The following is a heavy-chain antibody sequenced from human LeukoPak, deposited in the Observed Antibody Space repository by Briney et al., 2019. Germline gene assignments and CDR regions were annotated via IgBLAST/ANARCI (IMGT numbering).Heavy chain of an antibody. D-gene: IGHD5-12*01. V-gene: IGHV3-7*01. J-gene: IGHJ4*02. CDR3: ARVHSGWVDY. CDR2: VKQDGSEK. CDR1: GFTFSSYW. Sequence: GWALRLSCAASGFTFSSYWMSWLRQAPGKGLEWVANVKQDGSEKYYVDSVKGRFTISRDNAKNSLYLQMNSLRAEDTAVYYCARVHSGWVDYWGQGTLVTVSS.